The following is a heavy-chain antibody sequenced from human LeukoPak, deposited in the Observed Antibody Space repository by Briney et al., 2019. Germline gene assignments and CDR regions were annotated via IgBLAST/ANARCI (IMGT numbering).Heavy chain of an antibody. CDR3: ARDYKYAFDN. J-gene: IGHJ4*02. CDR1: GFTFSDYS. CDR2: VGIDSGNT. Sequence: GGSLRLSCAASGFTFSDYSMNWVRQAPGKGLEWISYVGIDSGNTNYADSVKGRFTISGDKAKNSLYLQMNSLRVEDTAVYYCARDYKYAFDNWGQGALVTVSS. V-gene: IGHV3-48*01. D-gene: IGHD5-24*01.